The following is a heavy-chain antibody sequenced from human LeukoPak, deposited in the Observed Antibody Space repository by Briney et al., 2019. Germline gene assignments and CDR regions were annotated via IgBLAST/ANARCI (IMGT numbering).Heavy chain of an antibody. CDR1: GFTFRNHG. CDR2: IWYDGSEK. J-gene: IGHJ4*02. Sequence: GGSLRLSCAASGFTFRNHGMHWVRQAPGKGLEGVAVIWYDGSEKYYADSVQGRFAISRDNSKNTLSLQMNSLRDEDTAVYYCARDRGGLHYCDSWGQGTLVTVSS. V-gene: IGHV3-33*01. D-gene: IGHD3-16*01. CDR3: ARDRGGLHYCDS.